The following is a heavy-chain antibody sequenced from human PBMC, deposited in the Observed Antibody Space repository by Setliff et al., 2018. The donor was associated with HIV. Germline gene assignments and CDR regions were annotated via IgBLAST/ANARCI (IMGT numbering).Heavy chain of an antibody. Sequence: PSETLSLTCTVAGGSLSNYYWSWIRQSPGKGPEWIGYIYASRSTNHNPSLKSRVTISIDTSKNQFSLKLNAVTAADTAVYYCARRPPLTTGREYYFDFWGQGTLVTVSS. CDR2: IYASRST. CDR1: GGSLSNYY. V-gene: IGHV4-4*09. CDR3: ARRPPLTTGREYYFDF. D-gene: IGHD1-1*01. J-gene: IGHJ4*02.